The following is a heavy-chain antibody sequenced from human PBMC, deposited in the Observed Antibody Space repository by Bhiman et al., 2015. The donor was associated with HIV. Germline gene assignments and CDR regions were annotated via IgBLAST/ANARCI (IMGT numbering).Heavy chain of an antibody. J-gene: IGHJ3*02. CDR3: ARAAVDYSGGRGFDI. Sequence: EVQLVESGGGLVKPGGSLRLSCAASGFTFSSYSMNWVRQAPGKGLEWVSSISSSSSYIYYADSVKGRFTISRDNAKNSLYLQMNSLRAEDTAVYYCARAAVDYSGGRGFDIWGQGTMVTVSS. D-gene: IGHD4-11*01. CDR1: GFTFSSYS. CDR2: ISSSSSYI. V-gene: IGHV3-21*03.